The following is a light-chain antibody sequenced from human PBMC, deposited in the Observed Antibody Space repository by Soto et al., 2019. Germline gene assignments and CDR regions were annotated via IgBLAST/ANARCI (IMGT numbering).Light chain of an antibody. Sequence: EIVMTQSPATLSVSPGERANLSCRASQSVSSNLAWYQQKPGQAPRLLIYGASTRATGIPARFSGSGSGTEFTLTISSLQSEEFAVYYCQQYNNWPRTFGQGTKLEIK. CDR1: QSVSSN. V-gene: IGKV3-15*01. CDR2: GAS. CDR3: QQYNNWPRT. J-gene: IGKJ2*01.